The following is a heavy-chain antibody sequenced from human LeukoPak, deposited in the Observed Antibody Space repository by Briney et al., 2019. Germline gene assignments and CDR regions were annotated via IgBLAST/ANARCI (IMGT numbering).Heavy chain of an antibody. CDR2: IYYSGST. J-gene: IGHJ4*02. CDR1: GGSISSYY. V-gene: IGHV4-59*01. CDR3: ASSPVDSSGYYYVYDY. D-gene: IGHD3-22*01. Sequence: SETLSLTCTVSGGSISSYYWSWIRQPPGKGLEWIGYIYYSGSTNYNPSLKSRVTISVDTSKNQFSLKLSSVTAADTAVYYCASSPVDSSGYYYVYDYWGQGTLVTVSS.